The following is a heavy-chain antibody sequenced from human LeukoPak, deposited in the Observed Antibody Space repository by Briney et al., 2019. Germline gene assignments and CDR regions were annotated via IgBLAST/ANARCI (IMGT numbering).Heavy chain of an antibody. D-gene: IGHD5-24*01. Sequence: PSETLSLTCTVSGGSISSSSYYWGWIRQPPGKGLEWIGSIYYSGSTNYNPSLKSRVTISVDTSKNQFSLKLSSVTAADTAVYYCARSRDGYTIFDYWGQGTLVTVSS. CDR3: ARSRDGYTIFDY. V-gene: IGHV4-39*07. CDR2: IYYSGST. CDR1: GGSISSSSYY. J-gene: IGHJ4*02.